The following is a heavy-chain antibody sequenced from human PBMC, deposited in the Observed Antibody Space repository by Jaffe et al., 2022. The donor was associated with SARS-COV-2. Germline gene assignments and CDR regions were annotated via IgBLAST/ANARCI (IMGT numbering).Heavy chain of an antibody. CDR1: GFTFSNYW. Sequence: EVQLVESGGGLVQPGGSLRLSCAVSGFTFSNYWIHWVRQAPGKGLVWVSRINEGGSTTTYAASVKGRFTISRDNAKNTLYLQMNSLGAEDTAVYYCARVLVGSNVVIFDYWGRGTLVTVSS. CDR2: INEGGSTT. CDR3: ARVLVGSNVVIFDY. J-gene: IGHJ4*02. D-gene: IGHD3-16*01. V-gene: IGHV3-74*01.